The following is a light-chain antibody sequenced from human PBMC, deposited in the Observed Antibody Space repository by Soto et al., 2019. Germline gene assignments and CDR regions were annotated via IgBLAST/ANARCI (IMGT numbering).Light chain of an antibody. V-gene: IGLV2-14*01. Sequence: QSVLTQPASVSGSPGQSITISCTGTSSDVGGYNYVSWYQQYLGKAPKLMIYEVSNRPSGVSNRFSGSKSGNTASLTISGLQAEDEADYYCNSYTSSSTRVFGGGTQLTVL. CDR1: SSDVGGYNY. CDR3: NSYTSSSTRV. CDR2: EVS. J-gene: IGLJ3*02.